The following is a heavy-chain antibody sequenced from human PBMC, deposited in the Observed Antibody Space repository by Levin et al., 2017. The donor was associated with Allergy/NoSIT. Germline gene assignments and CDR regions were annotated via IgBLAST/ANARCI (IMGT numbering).Heavy chain of an antibody. CDR1: GGSFRDYY. D-gene: IGHD3-22*01. Sequence: PSQTLSLTCSVSGGSFRDYYWTWIRQSPGKGLEWIGEIIHGGGTNYNPSLKSRVTISVDTPKNQFSLRLRSVTAADTAVYYCASRNYYYDTNPFDSWGQGTLVTVSS. CDR2: IIHGGGT. CDR3: ASRNYYYDTNPFDS. J-gene: IGHJ4*02. V-gene: IGHV4-34*12.